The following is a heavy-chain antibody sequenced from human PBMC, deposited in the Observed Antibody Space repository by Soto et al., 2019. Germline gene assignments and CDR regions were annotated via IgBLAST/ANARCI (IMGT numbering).Heavy chain of an antibody. CDR1: GYTFTGYY. CDR3: ARSSARTIFGVVTSNGNWFDP. D-gene: IGHD3-3*01. J-gene: IGHJ5*02. Sequence: ASVKVSCKASGYTFTGYYMHWVRQAPGQGLEWMGWINPNSGGTNYAQKFQGWVTMTRDTSKNQFSLKLSSVTAADTAVYYCARSSARTIFGVVTSNGNWFDPWGQGTLVTVSS. V-gene: IGHV1-2*04. CDR2: INPNSGGT.